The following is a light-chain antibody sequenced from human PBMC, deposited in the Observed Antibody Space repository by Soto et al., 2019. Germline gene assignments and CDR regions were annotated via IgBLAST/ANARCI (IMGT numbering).Light chain of an antibody. CDR2: DAS. CDR3: QQRMNWPLT. V-gene: IGKV3-11*01. CDR1: QNVKDH. J-gene: IGKJ5*01. Sequence: DIVLTQSPGTLSLSPGERATLSCRARQNVKDHLAWYQQKPGQSPRLLIYDASNRAAGTPARFSGSGSETDFTLTISSLEPEDFAVYYCQQRMNWPLTFGQGTRLEIK.